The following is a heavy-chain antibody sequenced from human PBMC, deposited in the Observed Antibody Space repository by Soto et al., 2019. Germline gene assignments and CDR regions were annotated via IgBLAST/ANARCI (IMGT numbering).Heavy chain of an antibody. CDR1: GFTFSSYG. J-gene: IGHJ5*02. CDR3: AKDIGTWFGELLS. D-gene: IGHD3-10*01. V-gene: IGHV3-30*18. CDR2: ISSDGSNK. Sequence: QVQLVESGGGVVQPGRSLRLSCAASGFTFSSYGMHWVRQAPGKGLEWVAVISSDGSNKYYADSVKGRFTISRDNSKNTLYLTMNSLRAEDTAVYYCAKDIGTWFGELLSWGQGTLVTVSS.